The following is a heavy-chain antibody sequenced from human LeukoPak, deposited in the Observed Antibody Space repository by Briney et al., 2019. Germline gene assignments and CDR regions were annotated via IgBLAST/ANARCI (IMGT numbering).Heavy chain of an antibody. CDR3: AKVASGSYNWFDP. Sequence: GSLRLSCVPSGITFSNSALSWVRQAPGKGLEWVSTITKSGDQTYYADSVRGLFTISRDNAKNTVYLQMNSLRAEDTAVYYCAKVASGSYNWFDPWGQGTLVTVSS. D-gene: IGHD3-10*01. J-gene: IGHJ5*02. CDR2: ITKSGDQT. V-gene: IGHV3-23*01. CDR1: GITFSNSA.